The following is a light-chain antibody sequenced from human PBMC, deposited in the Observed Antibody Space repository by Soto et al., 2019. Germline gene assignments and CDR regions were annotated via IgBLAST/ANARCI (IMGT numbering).Light chain of an antibody. CDR3: NSMTISSTSRYV. Sequence: QSALTQPAAVSGSPGESITISCTGTTSDIGTYNYVSWFQQYSGKAPKLLIYEVNNRPSGVSNRFSGSKSGNSVSLTISGLQAEDEADYYCNSMTISSTSRYVFGTGTKLTVL. CDR2: EVN. V-gene: IGLV2-14*01. CDR1: TSDIGTYNY. J-gene: IGLJ1*01.